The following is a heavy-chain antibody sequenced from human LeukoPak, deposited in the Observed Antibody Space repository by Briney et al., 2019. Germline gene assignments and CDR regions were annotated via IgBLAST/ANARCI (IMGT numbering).Heavy chain of an antibody. CDR3: ARGSGSSWYGAEYFQH. D-gene: IGHD6-13*01. CDR1: GGSFSGYH. Sequence: SETLSLTCAVYGGSFSGYHWSWIRQPPGKGLEWIGEIKVIGSTNYNPSLKSRVTISVDTSKNQFSLKLSSVTAADTAVYYCARGSGSSWYGAEYFQHWGQGTLVSVSS. CDR2: IKVIGST. J-gene: IGHJ1*01. V-gene: IGHV4-34*01.